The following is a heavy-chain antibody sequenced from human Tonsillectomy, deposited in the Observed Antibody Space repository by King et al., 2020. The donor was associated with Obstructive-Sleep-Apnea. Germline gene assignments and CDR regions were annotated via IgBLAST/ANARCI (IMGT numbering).Heavy chain of an antibody. Sequence: VQLQESGPGLVKPSQTLSLTCTVSGGSISSGGYYWSWIRQHPGKGLEWIGYIYYSGGTYYNPSLKSRVTISVDTSKNQFSLRLSSVTAADTAVYYCARVFVDCSGGSCYSLDYWGQGTLVTVSS. CDR1: GGSISSGGYY. J-gene: IGHJ4*02. D-gene: IGHD2-15*01. CDR3: ARVFVDCSGGSCYSLDY. CDR2: IYYSGGT. V-gene: IGHV4-31*03.